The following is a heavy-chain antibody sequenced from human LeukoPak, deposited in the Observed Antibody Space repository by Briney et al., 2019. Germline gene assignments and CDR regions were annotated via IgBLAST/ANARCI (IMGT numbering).Heavy chain of an antibody. D-gene: IGHD4-11*01. V-gene: IGHV4-39*07. CDR1: GGSISSSSYY. Sequence: SETLSLTCTVSGGSISSSSYYWGWIRQPPGKGLEWIGSIYYSGSTYYNPSLKSRVTISVDTSKNQFSLKLSSVTAADTAVYYCARDSRSKERAPFDYWGQGTLVTVSS. CDR3: ARDSRSKERAPFDY. J-gene: IGHJ4*02. CDR2: IYYSGST.